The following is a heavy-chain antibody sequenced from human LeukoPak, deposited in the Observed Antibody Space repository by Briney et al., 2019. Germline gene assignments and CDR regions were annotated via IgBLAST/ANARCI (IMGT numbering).Heavy chain of an antibody. CDR3: ARDRFYYDSSGYPRPYYFDY. CDR1: GFTFSSYA. D-gene: IGHD3-22*01. CDR2: ISYDGSNK. J-gene: IGHJ4*02. V-gene: IGHV3-30-3*01. Sequence: GGSLRLSCAASGFTFSSYAMHWVRQAPGKGLEWVAVISYDGSNKYYADSVKGRFTISRDNSKNTLYLQMNSLRAEDTAVYYCARDRFYYDSSGYPRPYYFDYWGQGTLVTVSS.